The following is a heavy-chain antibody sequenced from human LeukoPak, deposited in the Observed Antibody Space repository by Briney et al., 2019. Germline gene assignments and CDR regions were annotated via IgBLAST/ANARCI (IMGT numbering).Heavy chain of an antibody. CDR3: ARGPPPRGSYI. CDR2: ITSDSVTM. J-gene: IGHJ3*02. V-gene: IGHV3-48*01. CDR1: GFTFSSYS. Sequence: HPGGSLRLSCAASGFTFSSYSMNWVRQAPGQGLEWVSYITSDSVTMFYADSVKGRFTISRDNAKNSLYLQMNSLRAEDTAVYYCARGPPPRGSYIWGQGTMVTVSS. D-gene: IGHD1-26*01.